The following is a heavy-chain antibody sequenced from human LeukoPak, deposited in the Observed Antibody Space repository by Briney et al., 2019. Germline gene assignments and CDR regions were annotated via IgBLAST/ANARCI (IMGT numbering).Heavy chain of an antibody. CDR2: ISSTRYK. Sequence: WGSLRLSCAASGFIFRDSDMSWVRHAPGKGMGWVEAISSTRYKEHEDFLKGRFSISRDNTKDTLYLQMNSLRVDDTDIYYCARRTAGAKDLWGKGTTVTVSP. CDR1: GFIFRDSD. J-gene: IGHJ6*04. V-gene: IGHV3-23*05. D-gene: IGHD6-19*01. CDR3: ARRTAGAKDL.